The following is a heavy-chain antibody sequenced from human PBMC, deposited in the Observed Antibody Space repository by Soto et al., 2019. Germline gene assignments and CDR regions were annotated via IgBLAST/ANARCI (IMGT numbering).Heavy chain of an antibody. CDR3: ARVAGHKNARFDT. V-gene: IGHV1-2*02. J-gene: IGHJ4*02. D-gene: IGHD1-1*01. Sequence: QVQLVQSGAEVKKPGASVKVSCKASGYSFTKYHMHWVRQAPGQGLEWMGWINTGSGVTNQAQKFQGRVTMTRDTSITTTYMELNSLTSDDTAVYYCARVAGHKNARFDTWGQGALVTVSS. CDR1: GYSFTKYH. CDR2: INTGSGVT.